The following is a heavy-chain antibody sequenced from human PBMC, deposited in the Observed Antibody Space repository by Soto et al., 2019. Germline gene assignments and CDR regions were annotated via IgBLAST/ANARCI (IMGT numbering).Heavy chain of an antibody. CDR2: IIPFFGTP. J-gene: IGHJ4*02. CDR3: AQDKGGYYSKFDY. V-gene: IGHV1-69*06. D-gene: IGHD3-3*01. CDR1: GGTFSNYA. Sequence: QLVQSGAEVKKPGSSVKVSCKTSGGTFSNYAISWVRQAPGQGLEWMGGIIPFFGTPNYAQNFQGRVTITADKSTSTAYMELSSLRPADTAVYYGAQDKGGYYSKFDYWGQGTLVTVSS.